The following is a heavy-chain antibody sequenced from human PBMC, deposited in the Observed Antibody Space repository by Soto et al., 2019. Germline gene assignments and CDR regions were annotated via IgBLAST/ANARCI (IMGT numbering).Heavy chain of an antibody. V-gene: IGHV3-64D*06. CDR3: VKEDVYSSRPST. CDR2: ISSNGGST. J-gene: IGHJ5*02. D-gene: IGHD6-13*01. Sequence: SLRLSYSASVFPFISYALHWVRQAPGKGLEYVSAISSNGGSTYYADSVKGRFTISRDNSKNTLYLQMSSLRAEDTAVYYCVKEDVYSSRPSTWGQGTLVTVSS. CDR1: VFPFISYA.